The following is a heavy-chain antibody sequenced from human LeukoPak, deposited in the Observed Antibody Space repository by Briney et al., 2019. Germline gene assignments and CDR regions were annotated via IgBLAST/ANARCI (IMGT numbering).Heavy chain of an antibody. CDR3: ARDWKADF. Sequence: GGSLRLSCAASGFTFSSYALTWVRQAPGQGLEWVSAIDIYSTKTNYADSVKGRFTISRDNSKNTLYLRMNSLRGEDTAIYYCARDWKADFWGHGALVTVSS. J-gene: IGHJ4*01. D-gene: IGHD1-1*01. V-gene: IGHV3-23*05. CDR1: GFTFSSYA. CDR2: IDIYSTKT.